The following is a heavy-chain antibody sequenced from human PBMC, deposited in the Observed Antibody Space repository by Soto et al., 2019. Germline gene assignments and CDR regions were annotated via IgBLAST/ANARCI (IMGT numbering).Heavy chain of an antibody. Sequence: QLQLQESGSGLVKPSQTLSLTCAVSGGSISSGGYSWSWIRQPPGKGLEWIWYIYHSGSTYYNPSLKSRVTISVDRSKNQFSLKLSSVTAADTAVYYCARAPAYYYDSSGYYYVSAAFDIWGQGTMVTVSS. CDR3: ARAPAYYYDSSGYYYVSAAFDI. D-gene: IGHD3-22*01. V-gene: IGHV4-30-2*01. CDR2: IYHSGST. J-gene: IGHJ3*02. CDR1: GGSISSGGYS.